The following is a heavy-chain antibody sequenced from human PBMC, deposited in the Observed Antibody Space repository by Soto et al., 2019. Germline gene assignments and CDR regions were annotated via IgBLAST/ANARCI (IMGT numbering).Heavy chain of an antibody. V-gene: IGHV3-30*18. D-gene: IGHD5-18*01. CDR1: GFTFSSYG. J-gene: IGHJ4*02. CDR2: ISYDGSNK. CDR3: AKDAQSGYSYGYHPHY. Sequence: QVQLVESGAGVVQPGRSLRLSCAASGFTFSSYGMHWVRQAPGKGLEWVAVISYDGSNKYYADSVKGRFTISRDNSKNTLYLQMNSLRAEDTAVYYCAKDAQSGYSYGYHPHYWGQGTLVTVSS.